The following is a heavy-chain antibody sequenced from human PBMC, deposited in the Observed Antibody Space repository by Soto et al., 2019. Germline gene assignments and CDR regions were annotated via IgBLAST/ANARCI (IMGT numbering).Heavy chain of an antibody. V-gene: IGHV3-48*02. CDR3: AGGYDSSGYFSVLVGAFDI. Sequence: GGSLRLSCAASGFPFSSYSMNWVRQAPGKGLEWVSYISSSSSTIYYADSVKGRFTISRDNAKNSLYLQMNSLRDEDTAVYYCAGGYDSSGYFSVLVGAFDIWGQGTMVTVSS. CDR1: GFPFSSYS. CDR2: ISSSSSTI. D-gene: IGHD3-22*01. J-gene: IGHJ3*02.